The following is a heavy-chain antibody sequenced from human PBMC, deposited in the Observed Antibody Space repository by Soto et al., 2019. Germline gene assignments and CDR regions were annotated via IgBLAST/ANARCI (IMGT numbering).Heavy chain of an antibody. CDR3: AKDNIVVVVAATPNDAFDI. J-gene: IGHJ3*02. D-gene: IGHD2-15*01. Sequence: GGSLRLSCAASGFTFSSYAMSWVRQAPGKGLEWVSAISGSGGSTYYADSVKGRFTISRDNSKNTLYLQMNSLRAEDTAVYYRAKDNIVVVVAATPNDAFDIWGQGTMVTVSS. CDR2: ISGSGGST. V-gene: IGHV3-23*01. CDR1: GFTFSSYA.